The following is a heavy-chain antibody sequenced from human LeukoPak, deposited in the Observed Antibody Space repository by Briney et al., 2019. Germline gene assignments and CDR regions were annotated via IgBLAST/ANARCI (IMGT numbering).Heavy chain of an antibody. CDR2: MNPNSGNT. V-gene: IGHV1-8*01. CDR3: ARGLLWFGGSDAFDI. Sequence: ASVKVSFKSSGYTFTRCVINWLGQATGQGLEWMGLMNPNSGNTGYAQKFRGRVTMTRNTSISTAYMELSSLRSEDTAVYYCARGLLWFGGSDAFDIWGQGTMVTVSS. J-gene: IGHJ3*02. D-gene: IGHD3-10*01. CDR1: GYTFTRCV.